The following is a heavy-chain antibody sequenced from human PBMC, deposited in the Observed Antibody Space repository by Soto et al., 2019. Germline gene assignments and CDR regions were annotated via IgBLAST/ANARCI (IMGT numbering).Heavy chain of an antibody. CDR1: GFSLSTSGVG. CDR3: AHRQRTVYFDY. CDR2: FYWDEDK. Sequence: QITLKESGPTLVKPTQTLTLTCTFSGFSLSTSGVGVGWIRQPPGKALEWLALFYWDEDKRYSPSLKSRLTITKNTSKNQVVLTMTNMDPVDTATYSWAHRQRTVYFDYWGQGTLVTVSS. D-gene: IGHD4-17*01. V-gene: IGHV2-5*02. J-gene: IGHJ4*02.